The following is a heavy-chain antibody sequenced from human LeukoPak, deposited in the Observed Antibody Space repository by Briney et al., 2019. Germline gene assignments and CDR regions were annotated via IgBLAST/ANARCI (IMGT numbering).Heavy chain of an antibody. CDR2: INHSGST. CDR3: ARLYMRRTGFGSLGTGAYYYYYYMDV. J-gene: IGHJ6*03. Sequence: SETLSLTCAVYGGSFSGYYWSWIRQPPGKGLEWIGEINHSGSTNYNPSLKSRVTISVDTSKNQLSLKLSSVTAADTAVYYCARLYMRRTGFGSLGTGAYYYYYYMDVWGKGTTVTISS. CDR1: GGSFSGYY. V-gene: IGHV4-34*01. D-gene: IGHD2/OR15-2a*01.